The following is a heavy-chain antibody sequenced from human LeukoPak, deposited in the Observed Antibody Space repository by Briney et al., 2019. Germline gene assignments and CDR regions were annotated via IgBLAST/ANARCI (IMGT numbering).Heavy chain of an antibody. V-gene: IGHV7-4-1*02. CDR1: RYTFTSYD. Sequence: GASVKVSCKASRYTFTSYDINWVRQAPGQGLEWMGWINTDTGNPTYAQGFTGRFVFSLDTSVSTAYLQISSLKAEDTAVYYCAREATRWSSGILDYWGQGTLVAVSS. J-gene: IGHJ4*02. D-gene: IGHD3-22*01. CDR2: INTDTGNP. CDR3: AREATRWSSGILDY.